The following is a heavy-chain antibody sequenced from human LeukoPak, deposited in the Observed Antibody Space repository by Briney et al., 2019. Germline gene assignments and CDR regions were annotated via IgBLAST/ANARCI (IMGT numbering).Heavy chain of an antibody. CDR1: GFTFSGYW. D-gene: IGHD6-6*01. V-gene: IGHV3-20*04. Sequence: GGSLRLSCAASGFTFSGYWMSWVRQAPGKGLEWVSGINWNGGSTGYADSVKGRFTISRDNAKNSLYLQMNSLRAEDTALYYCARVQLVDYYYYSYMDVWGKGTTVTVSS. CDR3: ARVQLVDYYYYSYMDV. CDR2: INWNGGST. J-gene: IGHJ6*03.